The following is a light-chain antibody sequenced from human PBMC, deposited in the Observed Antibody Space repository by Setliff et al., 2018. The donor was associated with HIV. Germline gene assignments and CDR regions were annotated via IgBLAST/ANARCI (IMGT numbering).Light chain of an antibody. CDR1: QSVNSGF. CDR2: DTS. V-gene: IGKV3-20*01. J-gene: IGKJ1*01. Sequence: EIVLTQSPGTLSLSPGERATLSCRASQSVNSGFLAWYQQKPGQAPRLLIYDTSNRATGIPDRFSGSGSGTDFTLTISRLEPEDFAVYYCQQYGSSRCAFGQGTKVDIK. CDR3: QQYGSSRCA.